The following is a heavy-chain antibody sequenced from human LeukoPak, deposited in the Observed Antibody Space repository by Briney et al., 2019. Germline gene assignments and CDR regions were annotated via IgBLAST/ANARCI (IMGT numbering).Heavy chain of an antibody. V-gene: IGHV3-23*01. J-gene: IGHJ4*02. CDR3: AKVLQDILPRFDY. Sequence: PGGSLRLSCAASGFTFSPYAMSWVRQAPGKGLEWVSTISDSGGNTYYADSVKGRFTISRDNSKSTLFLQMNSLRAEDTAIYYCAKVLQDILPRFDYWGQGTLVTVSS. D-gene: IGHD3-9*01. CDR2: ISDSGGNT. CDR1: GFTFSPYA.